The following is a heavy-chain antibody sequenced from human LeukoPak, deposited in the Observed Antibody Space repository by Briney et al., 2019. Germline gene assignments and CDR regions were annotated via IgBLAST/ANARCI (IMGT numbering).Heavy chain of an antibody. Sequence: KASETLSLTCAVYGGSFSDYYWSWIRQPPGKGLEWIGEINHSGSTDYNPSLKSRVTISVDTSKNQFSLKLSSVTAADTAVYYCARAVGEYSSSSYNWFDPWGQGTLVTVSS. D-gene: IGHD6-6*01. CDR2: INHSGST. J-gene: IGHJ5*02. CDR1: GGSFSDYY. V-gene: IGHV4-34*01. CDR3: ARAVGEYSSSSYNWFDP.